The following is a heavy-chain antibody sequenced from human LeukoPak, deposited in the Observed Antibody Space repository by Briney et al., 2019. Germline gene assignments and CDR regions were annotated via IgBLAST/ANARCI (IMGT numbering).Heavy chain of an antibody. J-gene: IGHJ4*02. CDR1: GYSFTSYW. D-gene: IGHD1-26*01. CDR3: ARHRNSGSYYDPFDY. V-gene: IGHV5-51*01. CDR2: IYPGDSDT. Sequence: GESLKISCKGSGYSFTSYWIGWVRQMPGKGLEWMGIIYPGDSDTRYSPSFQGQVTISADKSISTAYLQWSSLKASDTAMYYCARHRNSGSYYDPFDYWGQGTLVTVSS.